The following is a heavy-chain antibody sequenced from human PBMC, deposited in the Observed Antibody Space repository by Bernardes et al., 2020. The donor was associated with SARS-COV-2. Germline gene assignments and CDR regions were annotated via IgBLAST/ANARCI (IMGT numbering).Heavy chain of an antibody. V-gene: IGHV3-30-3*01. Sequence: GGFLRLTCEASGFTFNSYAMHWVRQAPDKGLEWVGVIAYDGSVAYYADSVKGRLIISRDNSKSTLYLQMDSLRDEDTAVYHCARGGISVSCLDYWGQGSLVTVSS. D-gene: IGHD1-26*01. CDR1: GFTFNSYA. CDR2: IAYDGSVA. CDR3: ARGGISVSCLDY. J-gene: IGHJ4*01.